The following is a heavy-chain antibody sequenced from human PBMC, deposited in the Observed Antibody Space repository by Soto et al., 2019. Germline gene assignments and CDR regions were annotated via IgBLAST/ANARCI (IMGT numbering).Heavy chain of an antibody. D-gene: IGHD3-3*01. CDR2: ISYDGSNK. J-gene: IGHJ6*02. CDR1: GFTFSSYG. V-gene: IGHV3-30*18. CDR3: AKEVWSGPMDV. Sequence: QVQLVESGGGVVQPGRSLRLSCAASGFTFSSYGMNWVRQAPGKGLEWVAAISYDGSNKYYADSVKGRFTISRDNSKNTLYVQMNSLRAEDTAVYYCAKEVWSGPMDVWGQGTTVTVSS.